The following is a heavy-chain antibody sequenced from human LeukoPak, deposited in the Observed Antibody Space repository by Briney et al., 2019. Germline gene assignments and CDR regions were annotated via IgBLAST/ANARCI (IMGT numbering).Heavy chain of an antibody. CDR2: IKQGGSEK. Sequence: GGSLRLSCAASGFTFSSYWMSWVRQAPGKGLEWVANIKQGGSEKYYVDSVKGRSTISRDNAKNSLYLQMNSLRAEDTAVYYCARDATALGHYYYYGMDVWGQGTTVTVSS. CDR3: ARDATALGHYYYYGMDV. V-gene: IGHV3-7*01. CDR1: GFTFSSYW. J-gene: IGHJ6*02. D-gene: IGHD4-17*01.